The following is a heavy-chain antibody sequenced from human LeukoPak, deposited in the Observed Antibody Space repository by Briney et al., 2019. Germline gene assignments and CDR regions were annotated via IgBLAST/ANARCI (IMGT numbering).Heavy chain of an antibody. J-gene: IGHJ4*02. V-gene: IGHV1-8*01. CDR2: INPHSGKT. CDR3: AREGVSGSYLGY. Sequence: ASVKVSCKTSGYPFRNYDINWVRQATGQGLEWMGWINPHSGKTGYAQKFQGRVTMTTDTSASTAYMELSSLRSEDTAVYYCAREGVSGSYLGYWGQGTLVTVSS. D-gene: IGHD1-26*01. CDR1: GYPFRNYD.